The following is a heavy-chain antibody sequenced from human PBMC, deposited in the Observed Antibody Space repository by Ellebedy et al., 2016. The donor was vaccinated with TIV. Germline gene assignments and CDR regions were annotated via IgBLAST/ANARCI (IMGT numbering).Heavy chain of an antibody. D-gene: IGHD3-9*01. V-gene: IGHV3-74*01. CDR1: GFTFSSYW. CDR2: INSDGSST. Sequence: GESLKISCAASGFTFSSYWMHWVRQAPGKGLVWVSRINSDGSSTTYADSVKGRFTISRDNSKNPRDLQMNSLRAEDTAVYYCARDDDMLAGGMDVWGQGTTVTVSS. J-gene: IGHJ6*02. CDR3: ARDDDMLAGGMDV.